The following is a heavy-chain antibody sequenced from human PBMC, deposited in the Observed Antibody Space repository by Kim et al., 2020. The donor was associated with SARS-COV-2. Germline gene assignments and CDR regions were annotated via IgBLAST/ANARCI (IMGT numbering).Heavy chain of an antibody. J-gene: IGHJ4*02. CDR3: ASEYSSAH. V-gene: IGHV1-8*01. D-gene: IGHD6-25*01. Sequence: ASVKVSCKASGYPFTSYDVTWVRQATGQGLEWMGWMNPNSGDTGYAQRFQGRVTMTRNTATSTAYMELSSLRSEDTAVYYCASEYSSAHWGQGTLVTVSP. CDR2: MNPNSGDT. CDR1: GYPFTSYD.